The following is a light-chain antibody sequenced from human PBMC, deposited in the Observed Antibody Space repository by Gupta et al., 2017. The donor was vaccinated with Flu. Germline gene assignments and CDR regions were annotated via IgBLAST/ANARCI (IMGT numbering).Light chain of an antibody. CDR1: QSISYW. J-gene: IGKJ1*01. Sequence: DIQMTQCPSTLSASVGDRVTITCRASQSISYWLAWYQQKPGKAPKLLIYKASSLESGVPSRFSGSGSGTEFTLTISSLQPDDFATYYCQQYNSYWTFGQGTKVEI. CDR2: KAS. CDR3: QQYNSYWT. V-gene: IGKV1-5*03.